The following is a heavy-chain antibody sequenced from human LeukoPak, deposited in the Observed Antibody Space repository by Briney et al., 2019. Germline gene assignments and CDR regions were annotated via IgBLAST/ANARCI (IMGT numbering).Heavy chain of an antibody. CDR3: ARSGDIVLMVYDYFDY. V-gene: IGHV1-69*04. D-gene: IGHD2-8*01. CDR2: IIPILGIA. CDR1: GGTFSSYA. Sequence: SVKVSCKASGGTFSSYAISWVRQAPGQGLEWMGRIIPILGIANYAQKFQGRVTITADKSTSTAYMELSSLRSEDTAVYYCARSGDIVLMVYDYFDYWGQGTLVTVSS. J-gene: IGHJ4*02.